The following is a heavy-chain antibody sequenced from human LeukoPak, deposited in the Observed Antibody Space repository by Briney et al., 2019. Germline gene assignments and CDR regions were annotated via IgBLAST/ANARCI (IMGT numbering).Heavy chain of an antibody. Sequence: GGSLRLSCAASGFTFSSSAVHWVRQSPGKGLEWVALISYDGSHQFYADSVKGRFSGSRDNSKNTLYLQMNNLRPEDTAVYYCARDSGGNWFDPWGQGTLVTVSS. V-gene: IGHV3-30*04. CDR3: ARDSGGNWFDP. J-gene: IGHJ5*02. CDR1: GFTFSSSA. D-gene: IGHD3-10*01. CDR2: ISYDGSHQ.